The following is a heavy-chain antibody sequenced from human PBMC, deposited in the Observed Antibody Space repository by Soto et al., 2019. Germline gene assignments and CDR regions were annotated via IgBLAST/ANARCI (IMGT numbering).Heavy chain of an antibody. CDR3: ASRFEVAGADY. V-gene: IGHV5-10-1*01. D-gene: IGHD6-19*01. Sequence: LGEDLKISCEGSGYSFTSYWIYCVRQMPGEGLEWRVEIDPRAAYTNYSPSFQGRVTISADKSISTAYLQGSSLEASDTAVYYCASRFEVAGADYWGQGTLVTVSS. CDR2: IDPRAAYT. CDR1: GYSFTSYW. J-gene: IGHJ4*02.